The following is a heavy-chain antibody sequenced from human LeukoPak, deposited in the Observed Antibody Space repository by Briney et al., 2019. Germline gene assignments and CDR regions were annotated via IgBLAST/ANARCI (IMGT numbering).Heavy chain of an antibody. CDR1: GFTFNYHE. J-gene: IGHJ1*01. CDR3: GRNRLPGP. Sequence: GGSLSLSCTASGFTFNYHEMNWFRQAPGRGLEWLAYINSAGGLISYADSVKGRFTISRDSAGNSVSLQMNSLRPEDTAVYYCGRNRLPGPWGQGTPATVSS. V-gene: IGHV3-48*03. CDR2: INSAGGLI. D-gene: IGHD1-14*01.